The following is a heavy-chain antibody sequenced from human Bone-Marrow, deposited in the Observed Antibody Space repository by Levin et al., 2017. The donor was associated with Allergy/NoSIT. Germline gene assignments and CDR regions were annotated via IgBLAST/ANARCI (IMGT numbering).Heavy chain of an antibody. CDR3: ARIVTIFGVVINRRDYYYGMDV. V-gene: IGHV2-70*01. J-gene: IGHJ6*02. CDR1: GFSLSTSGMC. D-gene: IGHD3-3*01. Sequence: SGPTLVKPTQTLTLTCTFSGFSLSTSGMCVSWIRQPPGKALEWLALIDWDDDKYYSTSLKTRLTISKDTSKNQVVLTMTNMDPVDTATYYCARIVTIFGVVINRRDYYYGMDVWGQGTTVTVSS. CDR2: IDWDDDK.